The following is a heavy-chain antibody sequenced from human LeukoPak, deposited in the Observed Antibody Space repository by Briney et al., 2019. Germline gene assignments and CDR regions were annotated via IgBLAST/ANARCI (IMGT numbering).Heavy chain of an antibody. CDR3: ARATGATSSSGSYRF. V-gene: IGHV3-74*01. CDR2: INTDGGST. D-gene: IGHD6-6*01. Sequence: GGSLRLSCAASGFTFSYYWMDWVRQAPGKGLVLVSRINTDGGSTSYADSVKGRFTISRDNAKNTLYLQMNSLRAEDTAVYFCARATGATSSSGSYRFWGQGTLVTVSS. J-gene: IGHJ4*02. CDR1: GFTFSYYW.